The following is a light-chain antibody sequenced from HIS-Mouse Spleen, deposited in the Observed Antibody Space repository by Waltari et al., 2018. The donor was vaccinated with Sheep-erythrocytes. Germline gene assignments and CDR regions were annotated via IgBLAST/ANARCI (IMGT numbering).Light chain of an antibody. Sequence: QSALTQPRSVSGSPGQSVTISCTGTSSDVGGYNYVSCYQQHPGKAPKPMIYDVSQRPYGVTDRFSGSKAGNTASPTISGLQAEDEADYYCCSYAGSYNHVFATGTKVTVL. CDR3: CSYAGSYNHV. V-gene: IGLV2-11*01. CDR1: SSDVGGYNY. J-gene: IGLJ1*01. CDR2: DVS.